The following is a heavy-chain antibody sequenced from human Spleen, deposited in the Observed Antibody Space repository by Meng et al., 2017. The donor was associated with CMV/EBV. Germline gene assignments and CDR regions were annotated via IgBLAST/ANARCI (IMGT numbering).Heavy chain of an antibody. CDR1: GYTFTSYY. CDR3: ARMYCSSTTCYSWENYFDF. CDR2: INPSGGNT. J-gene: IGHJ4*02. Sequence: ASVKVSCKASGYTFTSYYIHWVRQAPGQGLEWMGIINPSGGNTNYTQKFQGRVTMTTDTSTSTAYMDLRGLRYDDSAVYYCARMYCSSTTCYSWENYFDFWGQGTLVTVSS. D-gene: IGHD2-2*01. V-gene: IGHV1-46*01.